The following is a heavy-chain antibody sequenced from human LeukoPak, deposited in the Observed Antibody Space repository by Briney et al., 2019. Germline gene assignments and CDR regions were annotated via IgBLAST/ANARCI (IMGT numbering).Heavy chain of an antibody. V-gene: IGHV4-39*01. Sequence: SETLSLTCTVSGGPISTSSYYWSWIRQPPGKRPEWIGTIYYTGSTYYNPSLKSRVTISVDASKNQFSLILSSVTAADTAVYYCARRPGSGSRHFDYWGQGTLVTVSS. CDR1: GGPISTSSYY. CDR2: IYYTGST. D-gene: IGHD3-10*01. J-gene: IGHJ4*02. CDR3: ARRPGSGSRHFDY.